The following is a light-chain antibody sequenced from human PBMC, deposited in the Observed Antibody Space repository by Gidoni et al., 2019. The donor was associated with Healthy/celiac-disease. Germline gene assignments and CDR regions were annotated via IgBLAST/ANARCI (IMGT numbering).Light chain of an antibody. CDR3: QQYNSYWYT. J-gene: IGKJ2*01. Sequence: DIQITHSPSTLSASLGDRVTITCRASQSISSWLAWYQQKPGKAPKLLIYDASSLESGVPSRFSGSGSGTEFTLTISRLQPDDFATYYCQQYNSYWYTFGQGTKLEIK. V-gene: IGKV1-5*01. CDR1: QSISSW. CDR2: DAS.